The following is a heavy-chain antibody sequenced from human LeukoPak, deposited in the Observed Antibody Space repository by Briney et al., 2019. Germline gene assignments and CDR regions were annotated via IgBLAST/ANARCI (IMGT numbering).Heavy chain of an antibody. Sequence: PSETLSLTCTVSGYSISSGYYWGWIRQPPGRGLEWIGSSYHSGSTYYNPSLKSRVTLSVDTSKTQFSLKLSSVTAADTAVYYCARVVIGPPDYYYYMDVWGKGTTVTVSS. CDR3: ARVVIGPPDYYYYMDV. CDR1: GYSISSGYY. CDR2: SYHSGST. V-gene: IGHV4-38-2*02. J-gene: IGHJ6*03. D-gene: IGHD3-22*01.